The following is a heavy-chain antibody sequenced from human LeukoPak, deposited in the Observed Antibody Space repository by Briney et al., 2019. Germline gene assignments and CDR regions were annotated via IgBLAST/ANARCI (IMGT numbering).Heavy chain of an antibody. D-gene: IGHD3-22*01. V-gene: IGHV3-11*04. CDR1: GFTFSDYY. CDR2: ITRSGNNI. J-gene: IGHJ4*02. Sequence: PGGSLRLSCAASGFTFSDYYMSWIRQAPGKGLEWVSYITRSGNNIYYADSVKGRFTISRDNAKNSLYLHMNSLRAEDTALYYCAREPYYDSSGYSPDYWGQGTLVTVSS. CDR3: AREPYYDSSGYSPDY.